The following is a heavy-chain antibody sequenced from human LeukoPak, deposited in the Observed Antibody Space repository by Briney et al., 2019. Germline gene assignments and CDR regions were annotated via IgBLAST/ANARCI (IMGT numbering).Heavy chain of an antibody. V-gene: IGHV1-69*13. CDR2: IVPIFRST. D-gene: IGHD5-24*01. Sequence: ASVKVSCKASGGTFSSYGVSWVRQAPGQGLEWMGGIVPIFRSTTYAQKVRDRVTITADESMSTVYMAMSSLRSEDAAVYYCARSQRAGYNVYHFVYWGQGTLVTVSS. CDR3: ARSQRAGYNVYHFVY. CDR1: GGTFSSYG. J-gene: IGHJ4*02.